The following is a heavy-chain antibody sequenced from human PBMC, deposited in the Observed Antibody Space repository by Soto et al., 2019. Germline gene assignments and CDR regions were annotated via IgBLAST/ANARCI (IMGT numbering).Heavy chain of an antibody. D-gene: IGHD6-19*01. CDR3: VRTYSSGWYPSYYFD. CDR2: MYYTGSF. J-gene: IGHJ4*01. V-gene: IGHV4-39*01. Sequence: SETLSLTCSVSGGSFSSANYYWGWIRQPPGEGLEWLGSMYYTGSFHYNPSLKGRVAISVDTSKSRFSLRLTSVTAADTAVYYCVRTYSSGWYPSYYFD. CDR1: GGSFSSANYY.